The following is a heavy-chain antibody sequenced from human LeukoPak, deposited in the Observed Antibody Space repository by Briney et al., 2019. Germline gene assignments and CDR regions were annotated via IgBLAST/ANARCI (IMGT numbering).Heavy chain of an antibody. CDR2: ISYDGSNK. V-gene: IGHV3-30*18. CDR3: AKDRGICSSTSCYLDY. J-gene: IGHJ4*02. Sequence: PGGSLRLSCAASGFTFSSYGMHWVRQAPGKGLEWVAVISYDGSNKYYADSVKGRFTISRDNSKNTLYLQMNSLRAEDTAVYYCAKDRGICSSTSCYLDYWGQGTLVTVSS. CDR1: GFTFSSYG. D-gene: IGHD2-2*01.